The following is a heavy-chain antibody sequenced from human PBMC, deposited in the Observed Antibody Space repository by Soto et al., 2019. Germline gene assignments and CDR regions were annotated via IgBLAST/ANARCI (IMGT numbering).Heavy chain of an antibody. J-gene: IGHJ4*02. D-gene: IGHD5-12*01. CDR2: IIPIFGTP. CDR1: GVTFTRQD. V-gene: IGHV1-69*05. CDR3: STNEGRHGYSFDY. Sequence: GASVKVSCKASGVTFTRQDMRWVRQAPGQGLEWMGGIIPIFGTPQYAEKFQDRVTITTDKSTSTAYMELSSLTSEDTAVYYCSTNEGRHGYSFDYWGQGTLVTVSS.